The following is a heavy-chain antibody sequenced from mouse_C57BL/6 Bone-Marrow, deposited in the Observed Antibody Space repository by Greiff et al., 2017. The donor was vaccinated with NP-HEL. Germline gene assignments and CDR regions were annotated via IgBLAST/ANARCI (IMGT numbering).Heavy chain of an antibody. V-gene: IGHV1-81*01. J-gene: IGHJ3*01. CDR3: ARWGDYDVAY. D-gene: IGHD2-4*01. Sequence: VKLMESGAELARPGASVKLSCKASGYTFTSYGISWVKQRTGQGLEWIGEIYPRSGNTYYNEKFKGKATLTADKSSSTAYMELRSLTSEDSAVYFCARWGDYDVAYWGQGTLVTVSA. CDR1: GYTFTSYG. CDR2: IYPRSGNT.